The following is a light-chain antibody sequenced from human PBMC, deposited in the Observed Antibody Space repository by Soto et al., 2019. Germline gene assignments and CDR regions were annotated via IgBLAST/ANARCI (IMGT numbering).Light chain of an antibody. J-gene: IGKJ5*01. CDR2: GAS. CDR1: QSVNSN. CDR3: QQYGSSPMT. V-gene: IGKV3-20*01. Sequence: EIVLTQSPCTLSLSPGERATLSCRASQSVNSNLAWYQQKPGQAPRLLIYGASSRATDIPGRFSGSGSGTEFTLTISSLESEDFAVYHCQQYGSSPMTFGQGTRLEI.